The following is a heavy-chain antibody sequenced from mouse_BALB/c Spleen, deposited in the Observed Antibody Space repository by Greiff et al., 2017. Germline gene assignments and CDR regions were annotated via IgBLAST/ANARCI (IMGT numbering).Heavy chain of an antibody. CDR1: GFNIKDTY. D-gene: IGHD2-14*01. CDR2: IDPANGNT. V-gene: IGHV14-3*02. J-gene: IGHJ2*01. CDR3: ALYYRYDVGY. Sequence: EVKLQESGAELVKPGASVKLSCTASGFNIKDTYMHWVKQRPEQGLEWIGRIDPANGNTKYDPKFQGKATITADTSSNTAYLQLSSLTSEDTAVYYCALYYRYDVGYWGQGTTRTVSS.